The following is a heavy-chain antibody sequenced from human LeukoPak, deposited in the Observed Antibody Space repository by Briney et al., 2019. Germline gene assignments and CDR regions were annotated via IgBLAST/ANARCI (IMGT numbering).Heavy chain of an antibody. CDR3: ARGEPEGTVDL. Sequence: SETLSLTCTVSGGSVSSGSYYWSWIRQPPGKGLEWIGYIYYSGSTNYNPSLKSRVTISVDTSKNQFSLKLSSVTAADTAVYYCARGEPEGTVDLWGRGTLVTVSS. V-gene: IGHV4-61*01. CDR2: IYYSGST. J-gene: IGHJ2*01. CDR1: GGSVSSGSYY.